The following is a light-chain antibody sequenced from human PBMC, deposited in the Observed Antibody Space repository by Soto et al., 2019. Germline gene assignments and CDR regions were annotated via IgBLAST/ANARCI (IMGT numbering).Light chain of an antibody. V-gene: IGKV3-20*01. CDR1: QSVSSGY. CDR2: GAS. Sequence: EIVLTQSPGTLSLSPGERATLSCRASQSVSSGYLAWYQQKPGQAPRLLIYGASSRATGIPDRFSGSGSGSDFTLTISSLESEDFAVYYCQQYDSSPLFTFGPGTKVDIK. J-gene: IGKJ3*01. CDR3: QQYDSSPLFT.